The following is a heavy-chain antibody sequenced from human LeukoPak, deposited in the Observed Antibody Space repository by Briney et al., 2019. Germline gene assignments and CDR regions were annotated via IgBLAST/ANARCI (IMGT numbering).Heavy chain of an antibody. CDR2: ISNGKT. Sequence: QSGGSLRLSCAASGFPFSSHAMSWVRQPPGKGLEWVAAISNGKTYYADSVRGRFTVSRDNAKNSLYLQMNSLRAEDTAVYYCATTARVGAHWGQGTLVTVSS. CDR1: GFPFSSHA. CDR3: ATTARVGAH. D-gene: IGHD4/OR15-4a*01. J-gene: IGHJ4*02. V-gene: IGHV3-23*01.